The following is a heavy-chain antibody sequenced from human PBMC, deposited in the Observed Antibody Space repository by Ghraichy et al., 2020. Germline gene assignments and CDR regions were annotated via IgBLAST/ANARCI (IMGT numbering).Heavy chain of an antibody. CDR3: ARLAGYCSGGSCYSRLAYMDV. D-gene: IGHD2-15*01. CDR1: GGSFSGYY. V-gene: IGHV4-34*01. CDR2: INHSGST. J-gene: IGHJ6*03. Sequence: SETLSLTCAVYGGSFSGYYWSWIRQPPGKGLEWIGEINHSGSTNYNPSLKSRVTISVDTSKNQFSLKLSSVTAADTAVYYCARLAGYCSGGSCYSRLAYMDVWGKGTTVTVSS.